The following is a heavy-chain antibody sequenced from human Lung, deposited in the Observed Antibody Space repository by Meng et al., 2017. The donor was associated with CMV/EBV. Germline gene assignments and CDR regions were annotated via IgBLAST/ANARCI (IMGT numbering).Heavy chain of an antibody. D-gene: IGHD1-26*01. CDR3: ARNTLRRWEPLYYVDY. V-gene: IGHV4-39*01. CDR2: IYYSGCT. CDR1: GGSISSSSYY. J-gene: IGHJ4*02. Sequence: GSLRLSCTVSGGSISSSSYYWGWIRPPPGKGLEWIGSIYYSGCTYYNPSLKSRVTISVDTSKNQFSLKLSSVTAADTAVYYCARNTLRRWEPLYYVDYWGQGTLVXVSS.